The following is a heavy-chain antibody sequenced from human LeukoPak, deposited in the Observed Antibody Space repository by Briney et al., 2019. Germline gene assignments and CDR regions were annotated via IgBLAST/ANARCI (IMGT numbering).Heavy chain of an antibody. D-gene: IGHD3-10*01. V-gene: IGHV3-30-3*01. CDR2: ISYDGSNK. CDR1: GFTFSSYA. J-gene: IGHJ6*02. CDR3: ARAHGSGSYYKWEYYYYGMDV. Sequence: PGRSLRLSCAASGFTFSSYAMHWVRQAPGKGLEWVAVISYDGSNKYYADSVKGRFTISRDNSKNTLYLQMNSLRAEDTAVYYCARAHGSGSYYKWEYYYYGMDVWGQGTTVTVSS.